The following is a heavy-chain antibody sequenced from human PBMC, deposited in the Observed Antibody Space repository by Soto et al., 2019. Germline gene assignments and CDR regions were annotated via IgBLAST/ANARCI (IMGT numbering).Heavy chain of an antibody. V-gene: IGHV4-61*01. J-gene: IGHJ4*02. Sequence: SETLSLTCTVSGGSVSSGSYYWSWIRQPPGKGLEWIGYIYYSGSTNYNPSLKSRVTISVDTSKNQFSLKLSSATAADTAVYYCARERQYYGSESSHFWGQGTLVTVSS. CDR1: GGSVSSGSYY. D-gene: IGHD3-10*01. CDR2: IYYSGST. CDR3: ARERQYYGSESSHF.